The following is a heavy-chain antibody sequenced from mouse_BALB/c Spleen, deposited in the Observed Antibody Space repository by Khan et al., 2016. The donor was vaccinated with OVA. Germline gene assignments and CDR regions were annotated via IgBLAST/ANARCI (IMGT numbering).Heavy chain of an antibody. J-gene: IGHJ4*01. CDR3: AMYYSSGYTYAMDY. D-gene: IGHD3-1*01. V-gene: IGHV1-76*01. Sequence: QVQLKESGAELVRPGASVKLSCKTSGYIFTSYWIHWVKQRPGQGLEWIARIYPGTGSTYYNEKFKGKVTLTADKSSSTAYMQLSSLKSGDSAVFSGAMYYSSGYTYAMDYWGQGTAVTVAS. CDR1: GYIFTSYW. CDR2: IYPGTGST.